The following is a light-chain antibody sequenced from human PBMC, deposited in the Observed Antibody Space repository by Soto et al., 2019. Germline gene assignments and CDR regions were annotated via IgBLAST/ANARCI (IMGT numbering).Light chain of an antibody. Sequence: EIVLTQSPDTLSASPGERVSLSCRASQSVSSNLAWYQQKPGQAPRLLIYGASTRATGIPARFSGSGSGTEFTLTISSLQSEDFAVYYCQQYNNWPETFGQGTRLEIK. CDR2: GAS. CDR3: QQYNNWPET. CDR1: QSVSSN. V-gene: IGKV3-15*01. J-gene: IGKJ5*01.